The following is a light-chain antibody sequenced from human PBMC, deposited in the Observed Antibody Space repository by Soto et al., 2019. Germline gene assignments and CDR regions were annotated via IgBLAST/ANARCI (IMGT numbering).Light chain of an antibody. Sequence: QSALTQPPSASGSPGQSVTISCTGTNSDVGGYNYVSWYQQYPGKAPKLLIYEVTKRPSGVPDRFSGSKSGNTAYLTVSGLEAEDGADDSCNSFEGSAKWVFAGGTKLTV. CDR2: EVT. J-gene: IGLJ3*02. CDR3: NSFEGSAKWV. CDR1: NSDVGGYNY. V-gene: IGLV2-8*01.